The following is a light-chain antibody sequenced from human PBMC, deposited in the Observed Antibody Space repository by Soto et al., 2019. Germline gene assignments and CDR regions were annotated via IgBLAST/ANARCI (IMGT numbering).Light chain of an antibody. CDR3: QQYNTWPLT. J-gene: IGKJ3*01. CDR2: DAS. CDR1: QSVSSN. Sequence: ETVMTQSPATLSVSPGERPTLSCRASQSVSSNLAWYQQKPGQAPRLLIYDASTRATGIPARFSGSGSGTEFTLTISSLQSVDFAVYYCQQYNTWPLTFGPGTKVDIK. V-gene: IGKV3-15*01.